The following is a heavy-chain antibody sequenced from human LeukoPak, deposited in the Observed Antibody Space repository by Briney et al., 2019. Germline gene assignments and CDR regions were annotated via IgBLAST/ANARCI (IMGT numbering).Heavy chain of an antibody. CDR1: GGSISSYY. J-gene: IGHJ4*02. Sequence: SETLSLTCTVSGGSISSYYWSWIRQPAGKGLEWIGRIYTSGSTNYNPSLKSRVTMSVDTSKNQFSLKLSSVTAADTAVYYCASAETDSSSWYDNFDYWGQGTLVTVSS. D-gene: IGHD6-13*01. CDR2: IYTSGST. V-gene: IGHV4-4*07. CDR3: ASAETDSSSWYDNFDY.